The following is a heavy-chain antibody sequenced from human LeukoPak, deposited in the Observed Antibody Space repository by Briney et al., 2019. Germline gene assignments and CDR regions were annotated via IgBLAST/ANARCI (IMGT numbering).Heavy chain of an antibody. Sequence: SETLSLTCTVSGGSISSGSYYWSWIRQPAGKGLEWIGRTYTSGSTNYNPSLKSRVTISVDTSKNQFSLKLSSVTAADTAVYYCARGSEILDYWGQGTLVTVSS. CDR2: TYTSGST. CDR3: ARGSEILDY. V-gene: IGHV4-61*02. CDR1: GGSISSGSYY. J-gene: IGHJ4*02. D-gene: IGHD2-15*01.